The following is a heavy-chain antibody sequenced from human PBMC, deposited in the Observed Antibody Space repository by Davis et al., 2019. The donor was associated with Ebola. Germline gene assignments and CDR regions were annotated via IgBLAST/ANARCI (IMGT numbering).Heavy chain of an antibody. V-gene: IGHV4-34*01. CDR2: INHSGST. D-gene: IGHD5-18*01. J-gene: IGHJ4*02. CDR3: ARDRGYSYGYRGDFDY. Sequence: SETLSLTCAVYGGSFSGYYWSWIRQPPGKGLEWIGEINHSGSTNYNPSLKSRVTISVDTSKNQFSLKLSCVTAADTAVYYCARDRGYSYGYRGDFDYWGQGTLVTVSS. CDR1: GGSFSGYY.